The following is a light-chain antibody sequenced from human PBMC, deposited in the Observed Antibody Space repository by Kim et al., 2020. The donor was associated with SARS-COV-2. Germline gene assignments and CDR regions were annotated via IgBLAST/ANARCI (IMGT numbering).Light chain of an antibody. V-gene: IGKV1-5*03. Sequence: IQMTQSPSTLSASVGDRVTITCRASQNINDWLAWYQQKPGKAPNLLIYKASSLESGVPSRFSGSGSGTEFTLTISTLQPDDFATYYCQQYNDYSATFGQGTKVEIK. CDR1: QNINDW. CDR3: QQYNDYSAT. J-gene: IGKJ1*01. CDR2: KAS.